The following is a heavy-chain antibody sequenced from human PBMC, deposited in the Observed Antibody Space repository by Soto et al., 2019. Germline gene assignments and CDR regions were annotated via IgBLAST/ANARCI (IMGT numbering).Heavy chain of an antibody. CDR3: ARGLVVPAGIRYYYYGMDV. J-gene: IGHJ6*02. CDR1: GGTFSNYA. Sequence: QVQLVQSGAEVKKPGSSVKVSCKASGGTFSNYAISWVRQAPGQGLEWMGGIIPIFNTANYAQKFQGRVRITADESTSTAYMELSSLRSEDTAVHYCARGLVVPAGIRYYYYGMDVWGQGTTVTVSS. V-gene: IGHV1-69*01. D-gene: IGHD2-2*01. CDR2: IIPIFNTA.